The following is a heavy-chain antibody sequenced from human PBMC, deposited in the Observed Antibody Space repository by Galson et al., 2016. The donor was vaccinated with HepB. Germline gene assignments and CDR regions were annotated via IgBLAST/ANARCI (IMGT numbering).Heavy chain of an antibody. CDR3: AKEDSRGWPNLDY. J-gene: IGHJ4*02. V-gene: IGHV3-30*18. CDR1: GFTFTRYW. CDR2: MSSRGNSI. D-gene: IGHD3-22*01. Sequence: SLRLSCAASGFTFTRYWMSWVRQAPGKGLEWVAVMSSRGNSIHYADSVKGRSTISRDNSKNTLYLQMSSLRVEDTARYYCAKEDSRGWPNLDYWGQGALVIVSS.